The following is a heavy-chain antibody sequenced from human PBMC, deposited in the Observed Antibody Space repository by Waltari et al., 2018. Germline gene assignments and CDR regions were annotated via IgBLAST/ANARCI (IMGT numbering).Heavy chain of an antibody. Sequence: EVQLVESGGGLVQPGGSLRLSCAASGFTFSSYSMNWVRQAPGKGLEWVSYISSSSSTIYYADSVKGRFTISRDNAKNSLYLQMNSLRAEDTVVYYCAVTAQKYYFDYWGQGTLVTVSS. J-gene: IGHJ4*02. D-gene: IGHD5-18*01. CDR2: ISSSSSTI. V-gene: IGHV3-48*01. CDR1: GFTFSSYS. CDR3: AVTAQKYYFDY.